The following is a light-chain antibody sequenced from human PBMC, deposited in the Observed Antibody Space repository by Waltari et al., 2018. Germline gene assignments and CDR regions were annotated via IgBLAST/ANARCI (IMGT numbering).Light chain of an antibody. J-gene: IGKJ1*01. CDR1: ESISTW. CDR2: KAS. CDR3: QQYKYYPWT. Sequence: DIQMTQSPSTLSASVGDRVTITCRASESISTWLAWYQQKAGKAPKLLICKASTLESGVPSRFSGSGSGTEFTLTISSLQPDDFATYYCQQYKYYPWTFGQGTRVEVK. V-gene: IGKV1-5*03.